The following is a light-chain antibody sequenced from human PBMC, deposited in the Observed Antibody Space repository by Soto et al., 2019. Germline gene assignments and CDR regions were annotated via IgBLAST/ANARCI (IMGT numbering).Light chain of an antibody. CDR3: QQYYNWPPFT. Sequence: EIVMTQSPATLSVSPGQRVTLSCRASQSVGTSIAWYQQKPGQAPRRLIYGASTRATGVPARFSGSGSGTAFTLTISSLQSEDFANYYCQQYYNWPPFTFGQGTKLEIK. CDR2: GAS. V-gene: IGKV3-15*01. CDR1: QSVGTS. J-gene: IGKJ2*01.